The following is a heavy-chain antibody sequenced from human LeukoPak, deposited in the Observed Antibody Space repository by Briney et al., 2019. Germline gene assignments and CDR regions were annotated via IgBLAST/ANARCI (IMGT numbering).Heavy chain of an antibody. D-gene: IGHD5-12*01. CDR1: GYSFTSYW. CDR2: IYPGDSDT. CDR3: ARRWQRYSGSDWCFDY. V-gene: IGHV5-51*01. Sequence: GESLKISCKGSGYSFTSYWIGWVRQMPGKGLEWMGIIYPGDSDTRYSPPFQGQVTISADKSINTAYLQWSSLKASDTAMYYCARRWQRYSGSDWCFDYWGQGTLVTVSS. J-gene: IGHJ4*02.